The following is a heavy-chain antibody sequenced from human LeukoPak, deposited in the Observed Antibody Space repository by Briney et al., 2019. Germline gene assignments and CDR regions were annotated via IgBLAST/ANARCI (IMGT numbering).Heavy chain of an antibody. CDR3: AREGVGDYGTIDAFDI. J-gene: IGHJ3*02. Sequence: PGGSLRLSCAASGFTFNSYAMSWVRQAPEKGLEWVATISGSGGGTYYADSVKGRFTISRDDSKNTLYLQMNSLRDEDTAVYYCAREGVGDYGTIDAFDIWGQGTMVTVSS. CDR1: GFTFNSYA. D-gene: IGHD4-17*01. V-gene: IGHV3-23*01. CDR2: ISGSGGGT.